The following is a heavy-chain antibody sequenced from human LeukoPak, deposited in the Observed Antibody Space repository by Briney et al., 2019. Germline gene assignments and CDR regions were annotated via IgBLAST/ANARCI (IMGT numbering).Heavy chain of an antibody. D-gene: IGHD1-1*01. Sequence: SETLSLTCAVYGGSFSGYYWSWIRQPPGKGLEWIGEINHSGSTNYNPSLKSRVTISVDTSKNQFSLGLSSVTAADTAVYYCARGSTGKDPFDYWGQGTLVTVSS. CDR2: INHSGST. CDR3: ARGSTGKDPFDY. V-gene: IGHV4-34*01. J-gene: IGHJ4*02. CDR1: GGSFSGYY.